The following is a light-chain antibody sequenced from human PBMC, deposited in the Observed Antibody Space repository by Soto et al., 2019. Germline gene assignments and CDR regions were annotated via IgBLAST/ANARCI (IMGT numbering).Light chain of an antibody. V-gene: IGLV2-14*01. CDR3: SSYTRSSTLI. Sequence: QYALTQAASVSGSPGQSITISCTGTSSDVGSYNYVSWYQQHPGKAPKLMIYEVSNRPSGVSNRFSGSKSGNTASLTISGLQAADEADYYCSSYTRSSTLIFGGGTKLTVL. CDR2: EVS. CDR1: SSDVGSYNY. J-gene: IGLJ2*01.